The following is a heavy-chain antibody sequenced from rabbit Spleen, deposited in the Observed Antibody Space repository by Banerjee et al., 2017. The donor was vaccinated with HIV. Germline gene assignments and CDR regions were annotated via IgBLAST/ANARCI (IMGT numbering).Heavy chain of an antibody. CDR3: AREKSGNYGYDL. CDR2: IDPIFGTT. V-gene: IGHV1S40*01. D-gene: IGHD6-1*01. J-gene: IGHJ4*01. Sequence: QSLEESGGDLVKPGASLTLTCTASGFTISSSDWIYWVRQAPGKGLEWIGYIDPIFGTTYYASWAKGRFTISKTSSTTVTLQMTSLTAADTATYFCAREKSGNYGYDLWGPGTLVPVS. CDR1: GFTISSSDW.